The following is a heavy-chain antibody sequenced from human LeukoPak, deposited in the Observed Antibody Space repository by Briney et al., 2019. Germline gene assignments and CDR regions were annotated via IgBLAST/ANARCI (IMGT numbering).Heavy chain of an antibody. D-gene: IGHD2-2*01. CDR3: ARGRCSSTSCYFAPRYGMDV. V-gene: IGHV4-34*01. CDR2: INHSGST. Sequence: SETLSLTCAVYGGSFSGYYWSWIRQPPGKGLERIGEINHSGSTNYNTSLKSRVTISVDTSKNQFSLKLSSVTAADTAVYYCARGRCSSTSCYFAPRYGMDVWGQGTTVTVSS. CDR1: GGSFSGYY. J-gene: IGHJ6*02.